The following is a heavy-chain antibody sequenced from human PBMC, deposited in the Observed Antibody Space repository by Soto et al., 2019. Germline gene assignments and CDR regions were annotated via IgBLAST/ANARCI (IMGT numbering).Heavy chain of an antibody. Sequence: ETXSLTCTVSGGSISSSDYYWGWIRQPPGKGLEWIGNIYYSGSASYNPSLKSRVTISVDTSKNQVSLKLSSVTAADTAVYICGXXXXXXXXXXXGQGXLVTVSS. CDR3: GXXXXXXXXXX. V-gene: IGHV4-39*01. J-gene: IGHJ4*02. CDR1: GGSISSSDYY. CDR2: IYYSGSA.